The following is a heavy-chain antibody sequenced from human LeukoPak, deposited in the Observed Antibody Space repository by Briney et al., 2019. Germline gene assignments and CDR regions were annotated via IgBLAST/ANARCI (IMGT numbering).Heavy chain of an antibody. Sequence: SETLSLTCVLYGGSFSDYHWTWIRQPPGKELEWIGEINHSGGTDYNPSLRSRLTTSLDTSKKEFSLQLSSVTAADTGVYYCARVSDIMISFGGGISYFDYWGQGSLVTVSS. D-gene: IGHD3-16*02. V-gene: IGHV4-34*01. CDR3: ARVSDIMISFGGGISYFDY. CDR1: GGSFSDYH. J-gene: IGHJ4*02. CDR2: INHSGGT.